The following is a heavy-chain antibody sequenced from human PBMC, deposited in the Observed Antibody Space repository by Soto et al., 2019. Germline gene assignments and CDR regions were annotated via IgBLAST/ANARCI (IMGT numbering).Heavy chain of an antibody. CDR1: GLTFGGLA. Sequence: GGFLRVSCSVVGLTFGGLASSWVRQAPGKGLEWVSAISGSGGSTYYADSVKGRFTTSRDNSKNTLYLQMNSLRAEDTAVYYCAKVFYYYDSSGPIDYWGQGTQVTVSS. V-gene: IGHV3-23*01. CDR2: ISGSGGST. J-gene: IGHJ4*02. D-gene: IGHD3-22*01. CDR3: AKVFYYYDSSGPIDY.